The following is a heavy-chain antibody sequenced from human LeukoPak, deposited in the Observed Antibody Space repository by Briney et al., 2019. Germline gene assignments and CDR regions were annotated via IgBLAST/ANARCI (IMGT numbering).Heavy chain of an antibody. CDR2: INWNGGST. D-gene: IGHD3-10*01. J-gene: IGHJ4*02. CDR3: ARDLGPVHSGY. V-gene: IGHV3-20*04. CDR1: GFTFGDYG. Sequence: GGSWRLSCAAPGFTFGDYGMSWVRQAPGKGLGWVSGINWNGGSTGYADSVKGRFTISRDDAKNSLYLQMNSLRAEDTAVYYCARDLGPVHSGYWGQGTLVTVSS.